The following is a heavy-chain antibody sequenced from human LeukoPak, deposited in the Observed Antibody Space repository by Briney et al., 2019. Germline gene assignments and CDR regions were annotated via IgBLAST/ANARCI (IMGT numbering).Heavy chain of an antibody. Sequence: SETLSLTCAVYGGSFSGYYWSWIRQPPGKGLEWIGEINHSGSTNYNPSLKSRVTISVDTSKNQFSLKLGSVTAADTAVYYCARHWVSSGTNWFDPWGQGTLVTVSS. D-gene: IGHD3-22*01. V-gene: IGHV4-34*01. CDR1: GGSFSGYY. J-gene: IGHJ5*02. CDR2: INHSGST. CDR3: ARHWVSSGTNWFDP.